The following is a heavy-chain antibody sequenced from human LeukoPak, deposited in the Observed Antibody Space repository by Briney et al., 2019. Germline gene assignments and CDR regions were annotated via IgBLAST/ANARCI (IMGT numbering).Heavy chain of an antibody. J-gene: IGHJ4*02. CDR2: IHTSGST. D-gene: IGHD2-2*01. V-gene: IGHV4-4*07. CDR3: ARDPPGCSSTSCYGI. CDR1: GGSISSYY. Sequence: PSETLSLTCTVSGGSISSYYWSWIRQPAGKGLEWIGRIHTSGSTNYNPSLKSRVTMSVDTSKNQFSLKLSSVTAADTAVYYCARDPPGCSSTSCYGIWGQGTLVTVSS.